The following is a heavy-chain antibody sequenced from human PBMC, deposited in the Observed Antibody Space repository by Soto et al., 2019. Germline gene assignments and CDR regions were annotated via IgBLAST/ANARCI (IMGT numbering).Heavy chain of an antibody. CDR2: ISARNGNT. Sequence: QVHLVQSGAEVKKPGASVKVSCKGSGYTFTSYGITWVRQAPGQGLEWMGWISARNGNTDYAQKFQGRVTVTRDTSTSPAYMELRSLRSDDTAVYYCARGRYGDYGGQGAVVTVSS. D-gene: IGHD1-1*01. V-gene: IGHV1-18*01. J-gene: IGHJ4*02. CDR1: GYTFTSYG. CDR3: ARGRYGDY.